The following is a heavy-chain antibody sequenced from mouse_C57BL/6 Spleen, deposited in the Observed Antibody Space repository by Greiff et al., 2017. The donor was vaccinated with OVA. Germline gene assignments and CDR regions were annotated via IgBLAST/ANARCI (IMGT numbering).Heavy chain of an antibody. Sequence: EVKVVESGGGLVQPGGSLSLSCAASGFTFTDYHMSWVRQPPGKALEWLGFISNKANGYTTEYSASVKGRFTISRYKSPSNLDLQMHALRAEDSATYYCAREDYAIDYWGQGTSVTVSS. V-gene: IGHV7-3*01. CDR2: ISNKANGYTT. CDR1: GFTFTDYH. J-gene: IGHJ4*01. CDR3: AREDYAIDY.